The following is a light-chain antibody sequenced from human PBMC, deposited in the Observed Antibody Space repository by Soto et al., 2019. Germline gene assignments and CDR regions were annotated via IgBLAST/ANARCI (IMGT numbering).Light chain of an antibody. V-gene: IGKV3-11*01. Sequence: SPATLSLSPGERATLSCRASQSVGGHLAWYQQKPGQAPRLLIYDASDRATGIPARFSGSGSETDFTLTISSLEPDDFAVYYCRQRTKCRPPIAFGHGLRLEIK. CDR3: RQRTKCRPPIA. J-gene: IGKJ5*01. CDR2: DAS. CDR1: QSVGGH.